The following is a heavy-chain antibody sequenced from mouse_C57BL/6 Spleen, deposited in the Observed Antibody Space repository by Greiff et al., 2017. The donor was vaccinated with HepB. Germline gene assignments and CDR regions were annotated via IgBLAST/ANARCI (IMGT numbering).Heavy chain of an antibody. D-gene: IGHD1-1*01. Sequence: QVQLQQPGAELVKPGASVKMSCKASGYTFTSYWITWVKQRPGQGLEWIGDIYPGSGSTNYNEKFKSKATLTVDISSSTAYMQLSSLTSEDSAVYYCARSHHYYGSSYGAMDYWGQGTSVTVSS. CDR1: GYTFTSYW. CDR3: ARSHHYYGSSYGAMDY. J-gene: IGHJ4*01. V-gene: IGHV1-55*01. CDR2: IYPGSGST.